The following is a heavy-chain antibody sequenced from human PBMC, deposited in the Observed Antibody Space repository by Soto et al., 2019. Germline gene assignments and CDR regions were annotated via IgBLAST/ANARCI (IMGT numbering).Heavy chain of an antibody. J-gene: IGHJ6*02. CDR3: ARDRYDFWSGFLPVVYYGMDV. V-gene: IGHV1-3*01. Sequence: ASVKVFCKASGYTFTSYAMHWVRQAPGQRLEWMGWINAGNGNTKYSQKFQGRVTITRDTSASTAYMELSSLRSEDTAVYYCARDRYDFWSGFLPVVYYGMDVWGQGTTGTVS. CDR2: INAGNGNT. D-gene: IGHD3-3*01. CDR1: GYTFTSYA.